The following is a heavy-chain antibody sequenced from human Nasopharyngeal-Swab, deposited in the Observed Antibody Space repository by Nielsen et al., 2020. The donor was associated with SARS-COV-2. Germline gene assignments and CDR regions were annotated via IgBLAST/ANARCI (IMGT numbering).Heavy chain of an antibody. CDR3: GRETRKLEWFFDY. J-gene: IGHJ4*02. D-gene: IGHD3-3*01. CDR1: GFKFGEYA. Sequence: GESLKISCTGSGFKFGEYAMSWFRQAPGKGLEWVGFIRSKAYGETSEYGASVKGRFTISRDDSKSIAYLEMSGLTTEDTAVYYCGRETRKLEWFFDYWGQGSLVTVSS. V-gene: IGHV3-49*03. CDR2: IRSKAYGETS.